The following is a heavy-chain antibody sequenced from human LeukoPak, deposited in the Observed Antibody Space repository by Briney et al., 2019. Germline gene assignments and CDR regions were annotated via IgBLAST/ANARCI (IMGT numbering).Heavy chain of an antibody. CDR1: GFTFSTYA. CDR3: AKYNYYGSGSYYNDFDS. CDR2: ISRSGDRT. Sequence: GGSLRLSCAASGFTFSTYAMSWVRQAPGEGLEWVSSISRSGDRTYYADSVKGRFTISRDNSKNTLYLQMNSLRAEDTAIYYCAKYNYYGSGSYYNDFDSWGQGTLVTVSS. D-gene: IGHD3-10*01. V-gene: IGHV3-23*01. J-gene: IGHJ4*02.